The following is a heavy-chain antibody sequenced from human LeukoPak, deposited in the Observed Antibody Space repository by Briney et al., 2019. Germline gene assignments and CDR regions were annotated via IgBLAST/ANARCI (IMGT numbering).Heavy chain of an antibody. CDR2: ISGGGTYT. CDR3: ARFSSGWSPSGFDY. J-gene: IGHJ4*02. Sequence: QPGGSLRLSCAASGFTFSTYAMSWVRQAPGKGLEWVSSISGGGTYTYYADSVKGRFTISRDNSKNTLYLQMNSLRVEDTAVYYCARFSSGWSPSGFDYWGQGTLVTVSS. D-gene: IGHD6-19*01. CDR1: GFTFSTYA. V-gene: IGHV3-23*01.